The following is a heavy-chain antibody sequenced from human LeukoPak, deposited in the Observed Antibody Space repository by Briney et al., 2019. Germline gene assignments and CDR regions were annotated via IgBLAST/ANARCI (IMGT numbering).Heavy chain of an antibody. J-gene: IGHJ4*02. Sequence: GGSLRLSCAVSGNNFRGYWMAWVRQAPGKGLEWVANMKQDGSEKYYVDSVKGRFTISRDNAKNSLYLEMNSLRVEDTAVYYCARDLGHTGYDLYDYWGQGTLVTVSS. CDR3: ARDLGHTGYDLYDY. V-gene: IGHV3-7*01. D-gene: IGHD5-12*01. CDR1: GNNFRGYW. CDR2: MKQDGSEK.